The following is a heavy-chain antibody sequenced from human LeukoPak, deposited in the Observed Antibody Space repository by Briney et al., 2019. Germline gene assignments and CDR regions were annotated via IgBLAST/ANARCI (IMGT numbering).Heavy chain of an antibody. D-gene: IGHD3-22*01. J-gene: IGHJ4*02. CDR2: ISGSGGST. Sequence: GGSLRLSCAASGFTFSSYGMSWVRQAPGKGLEWVSAISGSGGSTYYADSVKGRFTISRDNSKNTLYLQMNSLRAEDTAVYYCAKCRDSSGYYYFDYWGQGTLVTVSS. CDR1: GFTFSSYG. V-gene: IGHV3-23*01. CDR3: AKCRDSSGYYYFDY.